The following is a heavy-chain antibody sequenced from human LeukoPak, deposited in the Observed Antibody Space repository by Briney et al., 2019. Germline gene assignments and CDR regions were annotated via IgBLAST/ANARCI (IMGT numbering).Heavy chain of an antibody. CDR3: AKDPSVTTPHYYGLDV. D-gene: IGHD4-17*01. Sequence: GGSLRLSCTASGFTFSSHAMSWVRQAPGKGLEWVSALSGSGGNTYYTDSVKGRFTISRDNSKNTLFLQMNSLRAEDTAVYYCAKDPSVTTPHYYGLDVWGQGTTVTVSS. V-gene: IGHV3-23*01. CDR1: GFTFSSHA. CDR2: LSGSGGNT. J-gene: IGHJ6*02.